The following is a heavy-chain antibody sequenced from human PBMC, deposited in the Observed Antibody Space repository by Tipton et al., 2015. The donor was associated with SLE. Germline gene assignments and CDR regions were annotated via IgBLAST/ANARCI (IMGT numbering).Heavy chain of an antibody. Sequence: SLRLSCAASGFTFSSYGMHWVRQAPGKGLEWVAAIWYDGSNKYYADSVKGRFTISRDNSKNTLYLQMNSLRAEDTAVYYCAKEEGGYYYDSSAHPFDYCGQGTLVTVSS. V-gene: IGHV3-30*18. CDR3: AKEEGGYYYDSSAHPFDY. J-gene: IGHJ4*02. CDR2: IWYDGSNK. D-gene: IGHD3-22*01. CDR1: GFTFSSYG.